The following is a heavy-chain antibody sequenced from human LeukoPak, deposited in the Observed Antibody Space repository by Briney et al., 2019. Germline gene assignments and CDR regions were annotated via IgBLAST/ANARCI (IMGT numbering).Heavy chain of an antibody. CDR1: GDSISSGDYY. V-gene: IGHV4-61*02. CDR2: ISSSGST. Sequence: ASQTLSLTCTVSGDSISSGDYYWSWIRQPAGKGLEWIGRISSSGSTNYNPSLKSRVTISVDTSKNPFSLKLSSVTAADTAVYFCARGPYSYDSSGAFDIWGQGTMVTVSS. CDR3: ARGPYSYDSSGAFDI. J-gene: IGHJ3*02. D-gene: IGHD3-22*01.